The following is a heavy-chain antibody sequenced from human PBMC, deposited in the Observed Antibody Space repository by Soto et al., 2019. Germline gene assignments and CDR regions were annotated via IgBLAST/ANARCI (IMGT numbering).Heavy chain of an antibody. Sequence: ASVKVSCKASGYAFGAYYIYWVRQAPGQGLEWMGYINPHGGGARYVQEFRDRLTITTDTPKDTAYMELRSLTSDDTAIYYCAKDRVRTPNGADSFDVWGQGTSVTVSS. D-gene: IGHD2-8*01. J-gene: IGHJ3*01. CDR3: AKDRVRTPNGADSFDV. CDR1: GYAFGAYY. CDR2: INPHGGGA. V-gene: IGHV1-2*02.